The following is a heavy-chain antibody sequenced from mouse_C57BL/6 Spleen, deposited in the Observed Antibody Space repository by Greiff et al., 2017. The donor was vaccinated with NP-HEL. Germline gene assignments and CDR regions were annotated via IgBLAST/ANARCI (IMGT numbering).Heavy chain of an antibody. V-gene: IGHV1-64*01. J-gene: IGHJ2*01. CDR2: IHPYSGST. D-gene: IGHD2-2*01. Sequence: QVQLMQPGAELVKPGASVKLSCKASGYTFTSYWMHWVKQRPGQGLEWIGMIHPYSGSTNYNEKFKSKATLTVDTYSSTAYMQLSRLTSEDSAVYYCAREGSTMVTCYFDDWGQGTTLTVSS. CDR1: GYTFTSYW. CDR3: AREGSTMVTCYFDD.